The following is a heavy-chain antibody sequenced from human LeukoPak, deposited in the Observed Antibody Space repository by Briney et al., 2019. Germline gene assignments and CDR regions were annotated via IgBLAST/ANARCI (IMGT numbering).Heavy chain of an antibody. CDR2: IDYSGST. V-gene: IGHV4-59*08. CDR3: ARRRDNYDGSVYCDYFDY. D-gene: IGHD3-22*01. J-gene: IGHJ4*02. Sequence: SETLSLTCTVSGGSISSHYWSWIRQPPGKGLEWIGYIDYSGSTNYNPSLKSRVTISLDTSKNQFSLKMSSVTAADTAVYYCARRRDNYDGSVYCDYFDYWGLGTLVTVSS. CDR1: GGSISSHY.